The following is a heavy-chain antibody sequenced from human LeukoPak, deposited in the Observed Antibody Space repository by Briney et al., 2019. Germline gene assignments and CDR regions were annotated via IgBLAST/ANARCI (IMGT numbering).Heavy chain of an antibody. CDR2: IGTAGDP. CDR3: ARGSTMLRGVNWYFDL. CDR1: GFTFSSYD. D-gene: IGHD3-10*01. Sequence: GGSLRLSCAASGFTFSSYDMHWVRQATGKGLEWVSAIGTAGDPYYPGSVKGRFTTSRENAKNSLYLQMNSLRAGDTAVHYCARGSTMLRGVNWYFDLWGRGTLVTVSS. J-gene: IGHJ2*01. V-gene: IGHV3-13*05.